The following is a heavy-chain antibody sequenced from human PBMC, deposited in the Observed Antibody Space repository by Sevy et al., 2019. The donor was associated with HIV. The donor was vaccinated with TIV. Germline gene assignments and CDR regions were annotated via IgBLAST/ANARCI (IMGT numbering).Heavy chain of an antibody. J-gene: IGHJ6*02. D-gene: IGHD3-3*02. CDR3: AKDRMWESDHFRNYYGMNV. V-gene: IGHV3-30*18. CDR1: GFTFSSYG. Sequence: GGSLRLSCAASGFTFSSYGMHWVRQAPGKGLEWVAVISYDGSNKFYVDSVKGRFTISRDNSKNTLYLQMNSLRAEDTAVYYCAKDRMWESDHFRNYYGMNVWGQGTTVTVSS. CDR2: ISYDGSNK.